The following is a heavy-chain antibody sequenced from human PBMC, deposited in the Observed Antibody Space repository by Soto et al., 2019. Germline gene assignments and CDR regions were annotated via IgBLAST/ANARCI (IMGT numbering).Heavy chain of an antibody. D-gene: IGHD6-6*01. CDR3: ARGYSSSHKPVNWFDP. J-gene: IGHJ5*02. V-gene: IGHV1-2*02. CDR2: INPNSGGT. Sequence: GASVKVSCKASGYTFTGYYMHWVRQAPGQGLEWMGWINPNSGGTNYAQKFQGRVTMTRDTSISTAYMELSRLRSDDTAVYYCARGYSSSHKPVNWFDPWGQGTLVTVSS. CDR1: GYTFTGYY.